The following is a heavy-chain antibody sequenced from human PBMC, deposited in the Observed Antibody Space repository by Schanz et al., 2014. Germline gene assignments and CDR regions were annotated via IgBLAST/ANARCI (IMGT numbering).Heavy chain of an antibody. CDR3: ARTASHDVWRDYIPHYAFDL. Sequence: QVQLVQSGADVKKPGASVKVSCKASGNTLSAYYIHWIRQAPGQGLEWMGWIDPNSGGTNYAQKFQGRVTMTSDTSITTVYMEVNSLTSDDTAVFYCARTASHDVWRDYIPHYAFDLWGQGTVVIVSS. CDR1: GNTLSAYY. V-gene: IGHV1-2*02. CDR2: IDPNSGGT. J-gene: IGHJ3*01. D-gene: IGHD3-3*01.